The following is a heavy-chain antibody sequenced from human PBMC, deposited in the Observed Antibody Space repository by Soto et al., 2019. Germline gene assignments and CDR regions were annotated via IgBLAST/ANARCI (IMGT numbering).Heavy chain of an antibody. CDR3: VRAQSRQLLLAWFDA. CDR2: IYPDTGGT. Sequence: GASVKVSCKASGYTFIAHFIHWVRQAPGQGLEWMGWIYPDTGGTNYAQKFRDRVTMTRDTSVSTAYMEVNGLKSDDTAVHYCVRAQSRQLLLAWFDAWGQGTLVTVSS. D-gene: IGHD2-2*01. J-gene: IGHJ5*02. V-gene: IGHV1-2*02. CDR1: GYTFIAHF.